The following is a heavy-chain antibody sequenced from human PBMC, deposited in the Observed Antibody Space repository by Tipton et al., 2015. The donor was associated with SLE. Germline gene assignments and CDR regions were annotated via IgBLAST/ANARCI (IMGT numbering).Heavy chain of an antibody. V-gene: IGHV1-18*01. Sequence: QLVQSGAEVRKPGASVKVSCKASGYTFTSYGISWVRQAPGQGLEWMGWISAYNGNTNYAQKLQGRVTMTTDTSTSTAYMELRSLKSSDTALYFCARAGYCSGGISYSDVFDIWGQGTIVTVS. D-gene: IGHD2-15*01. CDR2: ISAYNGNT. CDR1: GYTFTSYG. J-gene: IGHJ3*02. CDR3: ARAGYCSGGISYSDVFDI.